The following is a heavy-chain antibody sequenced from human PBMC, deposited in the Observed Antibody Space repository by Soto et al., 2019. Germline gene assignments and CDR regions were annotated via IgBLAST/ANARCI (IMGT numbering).Heavy chain of an antibody. CDR3: ARAREQYYDILSSPNLFDP. J-gene: IGHJ5*02. CDR2: INPSGGST. Sequence: ASVKVCCKASGYTFTSYYMHWVRQAPGQGLEWMGIINPSGGSTSYAQKFQGRVTMTRDTSTSTVYMELSSLRSEDTAVYYCARAREQYYDILSSPNLFDPWGQGTLVIVSS. V-gene: IGHV1-46*03. CDR1: GYTFTSYY. D-gene: IGHD3-9*01.